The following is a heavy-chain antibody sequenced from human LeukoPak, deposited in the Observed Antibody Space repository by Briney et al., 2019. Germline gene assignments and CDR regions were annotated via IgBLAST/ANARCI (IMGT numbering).Heavy chain of an antibody. CDR2: IKQDGSEN. CDR3: ARASVAATFFDY. V-gene: IGHV3-7*01. D-gene: IGHD2-15*01. Sequence: PGGSLRLSCAASGFYFSRYWMSWVRQAPGKGLEWVANIKQDGSENDYFDPVTGRFTISRDNAKNSLYLQMNSLRVEDTAVYYCARASVAATFFDYWGQGTLVTVSS. J-gene: IGHJ4*02. CDR1: GFYFSRYW.